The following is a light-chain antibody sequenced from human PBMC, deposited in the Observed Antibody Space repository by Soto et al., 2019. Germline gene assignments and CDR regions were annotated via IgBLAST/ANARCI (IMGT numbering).Light chain of an antibody. CDR1: QSVTSKY. Sequence: PGEIATLACSATQSVTSKYVAWYQQTPGKAPRLLFFGASIRATGIPDRFSGSGSGTDFTLTISRMETEDSEVYHCQQYGSSPTTFGQGTKVDIK. CDR2: GAS. V-gene: IGKV3-20*01. CDR3: QQYGSSPTT. J-gene: IGKJ1*01.